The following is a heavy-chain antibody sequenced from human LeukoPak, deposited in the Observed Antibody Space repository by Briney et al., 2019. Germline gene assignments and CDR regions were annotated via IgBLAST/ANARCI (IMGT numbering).Heavy chain of an antibody. Sequence: GESLKISCKGSGYSFTSYWIGWGRQLPGKGLEWMGIIYPGDSDTRYSPSFQGQVTISADKSISTAYLQWSSLKASDTAMYYCATTAGSDIYYFDYWGQGTLVTVSS. D-gene: IGHD2-15*01. CDR3: ATTAGSDIYYFDY. V-gene: IGHV5-51*01. CDR1: GYSFTSYW. J-gene: IGHJ4*02. CDR2: IYPGDSDT.